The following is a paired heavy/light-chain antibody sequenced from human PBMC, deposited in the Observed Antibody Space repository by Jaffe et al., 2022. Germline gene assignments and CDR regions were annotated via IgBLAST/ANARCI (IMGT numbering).Heavy chain of an antibody. CDR2: ISSGGSTI. J-gene: IGHJ4*02. V-gene: IGHV3-48*03. Sequence: EVQLVESGGDLVQPGGSLRLSCVVSGFTFSSYEMNWVRQAPGKGLEWLSYISSGGSTIHYADSVKGRFTISRDNAKNSLYLQMNSLRAEDTAVYYCARESDRDTNFDYWGQGTLVTVSS. CDR1: GFTFSSYE. D-gene: IGHD2-2*01. CDR3: ARESDRDTNFDY.
Light chain of an antibody. V-gene: IGLV4-69*01. CDR2: LNSDGSH. CDR1: SGHSTYA. CDR3: QTWGTGFRV. Sequence: QLVLTQSPSASASLGASVKLTCTLSSGHSTYAIAWHQQQPEKGPRYLMKLNSDGSHNKGDGIPDRFSGSSSGAERYLTISSLQSEDEAAYYCQTWGTGFRVFGGGTNLTVL. J-gene: IGLJ3*02.